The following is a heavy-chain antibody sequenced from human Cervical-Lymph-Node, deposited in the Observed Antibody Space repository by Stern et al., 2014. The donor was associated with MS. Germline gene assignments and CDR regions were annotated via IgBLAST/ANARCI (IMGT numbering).Heavy chain of an antibody. V-gene: IGHV3-33*06. CDR1: GFPFSSHG. CDR2: IWHDGSNK. J-gene: IGHJ6*02. Sequence: VPLVESGGGVVQPGRSLRLSCVASGFPFSSHGMHWVRQAPGKGLEWLAVIWHDGSNKYYADSVKGRFTISRDNSKNTLFLQMNSLRAEDTAIYYCAKDGDKTAYGMDVWGQGTTVTVAS. CDR3: AKDGDKTAYGMDV. D-gene: IGHD2-21*02.